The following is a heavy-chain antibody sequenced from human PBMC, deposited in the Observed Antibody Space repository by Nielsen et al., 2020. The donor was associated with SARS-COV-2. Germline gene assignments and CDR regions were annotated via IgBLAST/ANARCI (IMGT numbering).Heavy chain of an antibody. D-gene: IGHD3-3*01. V-gene: IGHV1-18*01. CDR1: GYTFATYS. Sequence: ASVKVSCKASGYTFATYSISWVRQAPGQGLEWMGWISAYSGDTKFAQKFQGRVTMTEDTSIDTAYLDLSGLTSDDTAIYYCATDSPIGVVIYALAHWGQGTPVTVSS. J-gene: IGHJ4*02. CDR2: ISAYSGDT. CDR3: ATDSPIGVVIYALAH.